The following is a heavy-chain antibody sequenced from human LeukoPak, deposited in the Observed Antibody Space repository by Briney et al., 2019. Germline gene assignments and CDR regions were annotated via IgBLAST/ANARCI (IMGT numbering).Heavy chain of an antibody. D-gene: IGHD3-3*01. Sequence: ASVKVSCKASGGTLSSYAISWVRQAPGQGLEWMGRIIPILGIANYAQKFQGRVTITADKSTSTAYMELSSLRSEDTAVYYCARSQLEWGKPSRLWHYYYGMDVWGQGTTVTVSS. CDR3: ARSQLEWGKPSRLWHYYYGMDV. CDR2: IIPILGIA. CDR1: GGTLSSYA. J-gene: IGHJ6*02. V-gene: IGHV1-69*04.